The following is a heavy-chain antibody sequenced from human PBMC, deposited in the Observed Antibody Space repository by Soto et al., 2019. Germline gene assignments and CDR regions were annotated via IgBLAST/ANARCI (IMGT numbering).Heavy chain of an antibody. CDR2: IWSDGNNR. Sequence: QVQLVESGGGVVQPGRSLRLSCAASGFMFSNHGMHWVRQAPGKGLEWGAVIWSDGNNRYYADSVKGRFTISRDNSKNTVYLQMNSLRAEDRAVYYCVRGDNWNDEASDYWGQGTLVTVSS. D-gene: IGHD1-1*01. J-gene: IGHJ4*02. CDR3: VRGDNWNDEASDY. V-gene: IGHV3-33*01. CDR1: GFMFSNHG.